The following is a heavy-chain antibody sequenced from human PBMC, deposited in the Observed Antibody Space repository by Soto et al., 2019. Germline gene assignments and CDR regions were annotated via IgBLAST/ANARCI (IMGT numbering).Heavy chain of an antibody. CDR3: ARDLYCSTPCGAGNYYYYSGMDV. J-gene: IGHJ6*02. CDR2: IIPIFGTA. CDR1: GGTFSSYA. V-gene: IGHV1-69*13. D-gene: IGHD2-2*01. Sequence: SVKVSCKASGGTFSSYAISWVRQAPGQGLEWMGGIIPIFGTANYAQKFQGRVTITADESTSTAYMELSSLRSEDTAVYYCARDLYCSTPCGAGNYYYYSGMDVWGQGTTVTVSS.